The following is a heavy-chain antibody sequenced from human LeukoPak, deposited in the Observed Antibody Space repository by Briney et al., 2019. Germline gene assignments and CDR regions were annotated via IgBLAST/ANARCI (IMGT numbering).Heavy chain of an antibody. CDR3: AKDQVVVPAATRYYYYGMDV. V-gene: IGHV1-2*02. Sequence: ASVKVSCKASGYTFTCYYMHWVRQAPGQGLEGMGWINTNSGGTKYAQKFQGRVTMTRDTSISTAYIEPSRLRSDNTDVYYCAKDQVVVPAATRYYYYGMDVWGQGTTVTVSS. D-gene: IGHD2-2*01. CDR2: INTNSGGT. J-gene: IGHJ6*02. CDR1: GYTFTCYY.